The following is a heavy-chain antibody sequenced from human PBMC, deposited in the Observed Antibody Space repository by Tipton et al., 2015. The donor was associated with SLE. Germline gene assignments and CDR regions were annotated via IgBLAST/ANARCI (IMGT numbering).Heavy chain of an antibody. J-gene: IGHJ4*02. CDR3: ARVLTGSCFDN. CDR2: IHHSGRT. CDR1: GSSIDGGYH. V-gene: IGHV4-38-2*02. D-gene: IGHD7-27*01. Sequence: TLSLTCIVSGSSIDGGYHWGWIRQPPGKGLEWIANIHHSGRTYYNPSLKSRVTISMDTSKNQFSLTLSSVTAADTALYYCARVLTGSCFDNWGQGTLVTVSS.